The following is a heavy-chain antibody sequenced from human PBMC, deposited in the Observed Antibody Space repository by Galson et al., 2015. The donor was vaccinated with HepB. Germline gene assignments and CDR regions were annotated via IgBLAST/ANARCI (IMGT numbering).Heavy chain of an antibody. J-gene: IGHJ4*02. CDR3: AREFGDYYLLPQVIDN. D-gene: IGHD1-26*01. CDR2: INGDGTYT. CDR1: GFTFSSHW. Sequence: SLRLSCAASGFTFSSHWMHWVRQAPGKGLVWVSRINGDGTYTIYADSVKGRFTISRDNAKNTLYLQMNSLRAEDTAVYYGAREFGDYYLLPQVIDNWGQGTLVTVSS. V-gene: IGHV3-74*01.